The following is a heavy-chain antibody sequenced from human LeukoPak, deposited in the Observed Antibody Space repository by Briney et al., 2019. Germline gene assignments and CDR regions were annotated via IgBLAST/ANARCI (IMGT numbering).Heavy chain of an antibody. Sequence: ASVKVSCKASGYTFTSYGISWVRQAPGQGLEWMGWISAYNGNTNYAQKLQGRVTMTTDTSTSTAYMELSRLRSDDTAVYYCARDSTLYCGGDCYSATPGYWGQGTLVTVSS. D-gene: IGHD2-21*02. CDR2: ISAYNGNT. CDR3: ARDSTLYCGGDCYSATPGY. V-gene: IGHV1-18*01. J-gene: IGHJ4*02. CDR1: GYTFTSYG.